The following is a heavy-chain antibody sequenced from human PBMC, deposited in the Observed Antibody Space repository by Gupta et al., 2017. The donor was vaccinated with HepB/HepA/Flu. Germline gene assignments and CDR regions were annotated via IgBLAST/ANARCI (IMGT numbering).Heavy chain of an antibody. D-gene: IGHD3-3*01. CDR2: YTSWST. CDR3: ARDRVRFLEWLFCGVRYYYYYYYMDV. V-gene: IGHV4-4*07. Sequence: YTSWSTNYNPSLKSRVTMSVDTSKNQFSLKLSSVTAADTAVYYCARDRVRFLEWLFCGVRYYYYYYYMDVWGKGTTVTVSS. J-gene: IGHJ6*03.